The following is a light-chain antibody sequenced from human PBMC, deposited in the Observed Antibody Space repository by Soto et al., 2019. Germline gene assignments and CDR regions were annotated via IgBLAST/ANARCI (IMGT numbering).Light chain of an antibody. J-gene: IGLJ1*01. CDR3: GTWDSRLNAHV. CDR2: EDD. Sequence: QSVLTQPPSVSAAPGQKVIISCSGGTSNIGNNFACWYQHLPGTAPKLLIYEDDKRASGIPDRFSGSRSGTSATLGITGLQTGDEADYYCGTWDSRLNAHVFGTGTKFTVL. V-gene: IGLV1-51*02. CDR1: TSNIGNNF.